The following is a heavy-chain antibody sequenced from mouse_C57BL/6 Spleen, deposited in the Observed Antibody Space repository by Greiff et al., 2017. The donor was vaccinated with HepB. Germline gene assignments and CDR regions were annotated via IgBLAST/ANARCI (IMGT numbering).Heavy chain of an antibody. Sequence: VQLQQPGAELVKPGASVKLSCKASGYTFTSYWMHWVKQRPGQGLEWIGMIHPNSGSTNYNEKFKSKATLTVDKSSSTAYMQLSSLTSEDSAVYYCARSGDCYGWYFDVWGTGTTVTVSS. D-gene: IGHD1-1*01. J-gene: IGHJ1*03. CDR1: GYTFTSYW. CDR3: ARSGDCYGWYFDV. CDR2: IHPNSGST. V-gene: IGHV1-64*01.